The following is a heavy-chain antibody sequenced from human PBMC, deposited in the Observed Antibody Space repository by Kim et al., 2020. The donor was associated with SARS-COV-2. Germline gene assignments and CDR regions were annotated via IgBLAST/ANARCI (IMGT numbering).Heavy chain of an antibody. J-gene: IGHJ4*02. CDR3: VRAGHYDSSGYLRDFDY. Sequence: SGKGRFTISRDNAKNSVFLQMNSLRGDDTAVYFCVRAGHYDSSGYLRDFDYWGQGTMVTVSS. V-gene: IGHV3-11*06. D-gene: IGHD3-22*01.